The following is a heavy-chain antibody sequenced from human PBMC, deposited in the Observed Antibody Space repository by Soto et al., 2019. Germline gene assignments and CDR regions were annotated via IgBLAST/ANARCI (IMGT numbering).Heavy chain of an antibody. CDR2: IYWNDGK. Sequence: GSCPRCEPTQTVTLTCTFSGFSLSTSGVGVXWIRQPPGKALEWLALIYWNDGKRYSPSLKSRLTITKDTSKNQVVLTMTNMDPVDTATYYCAHRLSRWKSTAMGANFDYWGQGTLVTVSS. V-gene: IGHV2-5*01. J-gene: IGHJ4*02. D-gene: IGHD5-18*01. CDR3: AHRLSRWKSTAMGANFDY. CDR1: GFSLSTSGVG.